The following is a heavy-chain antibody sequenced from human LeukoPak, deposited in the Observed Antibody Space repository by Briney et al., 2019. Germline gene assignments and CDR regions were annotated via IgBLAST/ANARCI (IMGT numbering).Heavy chain of an antibody. CDR3: ARDGRARYFDY. J-gene: IGHJ4*02. CDR1: GYTFTSYY. V-gene: IGHV1-46*01. CDR2: INPSGGST. D-gene: IGHD1-1*01. Sequence: GASVKVSCKASGYTFTSYYMHWVRQAPGQGLEWMGIINPSGGSTSYAQKFQGRVTMTRDASTSTVYMELSSLRSEDTAVYYCARDGRARYFDYWGQGTLVTVSS.